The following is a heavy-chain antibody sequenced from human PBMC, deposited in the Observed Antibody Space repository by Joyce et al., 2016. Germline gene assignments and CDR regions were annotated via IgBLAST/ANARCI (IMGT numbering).Heavy chain of an antibody. CDR2: INHSGST. Sequence: QVQLQQWGAGLLKPSETLSLTCAVNGGSFSGYYWSWIRQPPGKGLEWIGEINHSGSTNYNPSLKSRVTISVDTSKNQFSLKLSSVTAADTAVYYCARGPRSNWGLVWFDPWGQGTLATVSS. D-gene: IGHD7-27*01. CDR3: ARGPRSNWGLVWFDP. J-gene: IGHJ5*02. CDR1: GGSFSGYY. V-gene: IGHV4-34*01.